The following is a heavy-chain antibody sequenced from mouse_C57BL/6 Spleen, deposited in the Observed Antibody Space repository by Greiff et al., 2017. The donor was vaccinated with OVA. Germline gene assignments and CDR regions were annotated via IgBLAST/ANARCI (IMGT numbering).Heavy chain of an antibody. Sequence: EVQLQQSGAELVRPGASVKLSCTASGFNIKDYYMHWVKQRPEQGLEWIGRIDLEDGDTEYAPKFQGKATMTADTSSNTAYLQLSSLTSEDTAVYYCTTYYGSLYFDYWGQGTTLTVSS. CDR2: IDLEDGDT. CDR3: TTYYGSLYFDY. J-gene: IGHJ2*01. CDR1: GFNIKDYY. V-gene: IGHV14-1*01. D-gene: IGHD1-1*01.